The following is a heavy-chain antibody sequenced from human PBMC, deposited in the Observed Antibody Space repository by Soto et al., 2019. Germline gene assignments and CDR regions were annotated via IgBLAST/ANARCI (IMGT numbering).Heavy chain of an antibody. CDR2: IWYDGSNK. CDR3: AKYKYSGSYSDYFDY. Sequence: RGSLRLSCAASGFTFSSYGMHWVRQAPGKGLEWVAVIWYDGSNKYYADSVKGRFTISRDNSKNTLYLQMNSLRAEDTAVYYCAKYKYSGSYSDYFDYCGQGTLVTVSS. V-gene: IGHV3-33*06. J-gene: IGHJ4*02. D-gene: IGHD1-26*01. CDR1: GFTFSSYG.